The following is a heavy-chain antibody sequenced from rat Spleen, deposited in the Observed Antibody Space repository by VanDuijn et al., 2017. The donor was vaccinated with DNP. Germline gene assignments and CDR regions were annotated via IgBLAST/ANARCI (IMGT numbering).Heavy chain of an antibody. Sequence: EVQLVESGGGLVQPGRSLKLSCVASGLTFSDYNMAWVRQAPKKGLEWVATISYHGRIIHYRDSVKGRFTISRDNAKSSLYLQMDSLRSEDAATYFCTTVFGNRFDYWGQGVMVTVSS. J-gene: IGHJ2*01. V-gene: IGHV5-20*01. CDR2: ISYHGRII. D-gene: IGHD4-3*01. CDR1: GLTFSDYN. CDR3: TTVFGNRFDY.